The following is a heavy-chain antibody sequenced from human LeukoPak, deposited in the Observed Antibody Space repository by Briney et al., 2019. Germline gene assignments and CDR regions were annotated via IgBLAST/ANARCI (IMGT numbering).Heavy chain of an antibody. D-gene: IGHD3-3*01. J-gene: IGHJ4*02. CDR1: GGSIISGGYS. V-gene: IGHV4-39*01. CDR3: AITSTIFGVVKY. Sequence: PSETLSLTCAVSGGSIISGGYSWSWIRQPPGKGLEWIGSIYYSGSTYYNPSLKSRVTISVDTSKNQFSLKLSSVTAADTAVYYCAITSTIFGVVKYWGQGTLVTVSS. CDR2: IYYSGST.